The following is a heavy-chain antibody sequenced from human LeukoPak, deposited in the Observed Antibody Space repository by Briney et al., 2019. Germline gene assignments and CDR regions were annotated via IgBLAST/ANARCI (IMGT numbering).Heavy chain of an antibody. CDR3: AREGYYGSGSPPSLYFDY. CDR1: GFTFRNYV. V-gene: IGHV3-30-3*01. J-gene: IGHJ4*02. Sequence: GGSLRLSCAASGFTFRNYVIHWVRQAPGKGLEWVAVTSSDLNVELYADSVKGRFTISRDNSRSTLYLQMNSLRPEDTAIYYCAREGYYGSGSPPSLYFDYWGQGTLVTVSS. CDR2: TSSDLNVE. D-gene: IGHD3-10*01.